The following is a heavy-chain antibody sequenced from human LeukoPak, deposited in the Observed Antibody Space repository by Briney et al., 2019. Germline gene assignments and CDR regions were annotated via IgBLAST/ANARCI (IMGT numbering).Heavy chain of an antibody. Sequence: ALRLSCAASGFTFDDYGMHWVRQPPGKGLEWVSGISYNGGSTDYADSVKGRFTISRDNANNSLYLQMSTLRPEDTALYYCAKHLRATNIYYFYGLDVWGQGTTVTVSS. D-gene: IGHD1-26*01. J-gene: IGHJ6*02. CDR2: ISYNGGST. CDR1: GFTFDDYG. CDR3: AKHLRATNIYYFYGLDV. V-gene: IGHV3-9*01.